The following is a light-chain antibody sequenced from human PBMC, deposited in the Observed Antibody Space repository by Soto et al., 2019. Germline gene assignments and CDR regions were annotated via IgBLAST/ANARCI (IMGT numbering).Light chain of an antibody. CDR2: DVS. CDR3: QQYKGSYST. Sequence: DIQMTQSPSTLSASVGDGVTITCRASQSIGDSLAWYQQKPGKAPYLLISDVSSLERGVPSRFSGSGAGTEFTLTISSMQPDDFATFYCQQYKGSYSTFGQGTKVDIK. V-gene: IGKV1-5*01. J-gene: IGKJ1*01. CDR1: QSIGDS.